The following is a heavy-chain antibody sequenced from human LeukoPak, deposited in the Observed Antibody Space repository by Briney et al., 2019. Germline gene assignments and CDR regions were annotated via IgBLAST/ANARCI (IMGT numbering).Heavy chain of an antibody. Sequence: GGSLRLSCTASGFTFSDYAMTWVRQAAGKGLEWDSTISGSGGGTHYADSVKGRFTISRDNSKNTLYLQMNSLRAEDTAIYYCSKDVGVIIVDYWGQGTLVTVSS. CDR3: SKDVGVIIVDY. J-gene: IGHJ4*02. D-gene: IGHD3-10*01. V-gene: IGHV3-23*01. CDR1: GFTFSDYA. CDR2: ISGSGGGT.